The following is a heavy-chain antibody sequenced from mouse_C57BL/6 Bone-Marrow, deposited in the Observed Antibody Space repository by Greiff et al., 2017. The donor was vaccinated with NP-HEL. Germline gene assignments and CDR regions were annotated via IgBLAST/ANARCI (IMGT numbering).Heavy chain of an antibody. CDR3: AREVLGSSAWFAY. Sequence: EVKLQESGPELVKPGASVKMSCKASGYTFTDYNMHWVKQSHGKSLEWIGYINPNNGGTSYNQKFKGKATLTVNKSSSTAYMELRSLTSEDSAVYYCAREVLGSSAWFAYWGQGTLVTVSA. J-gene: IGHJ3*01. CDR1: GYTFTDYN. CDR2: INPNNGGT. V-gene: IGHV1-22*01. D-gene: IGHD3-2*02.